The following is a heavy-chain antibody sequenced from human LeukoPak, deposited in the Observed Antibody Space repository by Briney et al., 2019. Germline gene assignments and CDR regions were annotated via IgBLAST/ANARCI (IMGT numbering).Heavy chain of an antibody. V-gene: IGHV6-1*01. CDR3: ARGTGSLDY. D-gene: IGHD1-26*01. Sequence: SQTLSLTCAISGDSVSRKSASWNWIRQSPSRGLEWLGRTYSRSKWFNDYAVSVKSRITVNPDTSKNQFSLHLTSVTPDDTAVYYCARGTGSLDYWGQGILVTVSS. CDR1: GDSVSRKSAS. J-gene: IGHJ4*02. CDR2: TYSRSKWFN.